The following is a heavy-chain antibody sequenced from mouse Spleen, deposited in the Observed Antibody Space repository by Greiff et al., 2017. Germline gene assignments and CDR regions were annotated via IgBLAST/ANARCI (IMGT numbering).Heavy chain of an antibody. D-gene: IGHD3-2*02. J-gene: IGHJ2*01. CDR2: IDPSDSYT. CDR3: ARRGTAGSSGPFDY. CDR1: GYTFTSYW. V-gene: IGHV1-50*01. Sequence: VQLQQSGAELVKPGASVKLSCKASGYTFTSYWMQWVKQRPGQGLEWIGEIDPSDSYTNYNQKFKGKATLTVDTSSSTAYMQLSSLTSEDSAVYYCARRGTAGSSGPFDYWGQGTTLTVSS.